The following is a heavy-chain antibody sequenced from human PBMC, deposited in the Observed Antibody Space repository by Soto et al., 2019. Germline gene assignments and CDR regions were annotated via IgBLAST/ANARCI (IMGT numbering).Heavy chain of an antibody. J-gene: IGHJ6*02. V-gene: IGHV3-30-3*01. CDR3: ARDQKGGNCRGCSCHFWYGMDV. D-gene: IGHD2-15*01. CDR2: MSYDGSNK. Sequence: QVHLVESGGGVVQPGRSLRLSCTASGFTFSNYSIHWVRQAPGKGLEWVAVMSYDGSNKYYADSVKGRFTISRDNSKNTLYVQMNSLRAEDTAMYYCARDQKGGNCRGCSCHFWYGMDVWGQGTTVTVS. CDR1: GFTFSNYS.